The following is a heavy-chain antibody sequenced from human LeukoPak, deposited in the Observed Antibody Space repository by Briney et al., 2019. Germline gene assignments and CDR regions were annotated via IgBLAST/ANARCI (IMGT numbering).Heavy chain of an antibody. CDR2: INHSGST. J-gene: IGHJ6*02. V-gene: IGHV4-34*01. D-gene: IGHD2-2*01. CDR1: GGSFSGYY. Sequence: SETLSLTCAVYGGSFSGYYWSWIRQPPGKGLEWIGEINHSGSTNYNPPLKSRVTISVDTSKNQFSLKLSSVTAADTAVYYCARGRGYCSSTSCYRKPLYGMDVWGQGTTVTVSS. CDR3: ARGRGYCSSTSCYRKPLYGMDV.